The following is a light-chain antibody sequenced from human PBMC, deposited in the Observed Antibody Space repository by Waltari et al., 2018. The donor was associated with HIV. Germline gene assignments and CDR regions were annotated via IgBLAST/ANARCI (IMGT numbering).Light chain of an antibody. Sequence: QSVLTQPPSTSGTPGQRVPIFCSGSSSNIGSNTVNWYQHLPGTAPKRLIYGNNQRPSGVPDRFSGSKSGTSASLAISGLQSEDETDYYCAAWDDSLNGLWVFGGGTKLTVL. CDR2: GNN. J-gene: IGLJ3*02. CDR1: SSNIGSNT. CDR3: AAWDDSLNGLWV. V-gene: IGLV1-44*01.